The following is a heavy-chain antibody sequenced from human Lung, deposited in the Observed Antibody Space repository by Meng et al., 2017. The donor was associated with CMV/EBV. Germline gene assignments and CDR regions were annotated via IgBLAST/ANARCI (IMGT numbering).Heavy chain of an antibody. CDR1: GFTFNNYA. CDR2: VLGTGPT. J-gene: IGHJ4*02. CDR3: ARGDSSTTWLVFDY. D-gene: IGHD6-13*01. Sequence: CSASGFTFNNYAMTWVRQAPGKGLEWVSTVLGTGPTYYADYVKGRFTISRDDSRNTLFLQLNSLRDGDTAVFYCARGDSSTTWLVFDYWGLGTLVTVSS. V-gene: IGHV3-23*01.